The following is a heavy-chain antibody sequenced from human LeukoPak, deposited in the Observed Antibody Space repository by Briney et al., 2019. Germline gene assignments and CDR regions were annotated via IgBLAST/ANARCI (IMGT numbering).Heavy chain of an antibody. Sequence: GGSLRLSRAASGLTFSSYWMHWVRHAPGKGLVWVSRITSDGTRTTYADSVKGRFTISRDNAKNTLYLQMNSLRAEDTALYYCARSDYSGSYMTWGQGTLVTVSS. V-gene: IGHV3-74*01. CDR3: ARSDYSGSYMT. D-gene: IGHD1-26*01. J-gene: IGHJ4*02. CDR2: ITSDGTRT. CDR1: GLTFSSYW.